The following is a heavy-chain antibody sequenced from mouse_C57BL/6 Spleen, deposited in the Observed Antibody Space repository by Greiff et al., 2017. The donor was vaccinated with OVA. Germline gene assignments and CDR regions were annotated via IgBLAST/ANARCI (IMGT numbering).Heavy chain of an antibody. CDR3: ASSTGSNYGDYAMDY. CDR1: GYTFTSYW. D-gene: IGHD2-5*01. V-gene: IGHV1-64*01. CDR2: IHPNSGST. J-gene: IGHJ4*01. Sequence: QVQLQQSGAELVKPGASVKLSCKASGYTFTSYWMHWVKQRPGQGLEWIGMIHPNSGSTNYNEKFKSKATLTVDKSSSTAYMQLSSLTSEDSAVYYCASSTGSNYGDYAMDYWGQGTSVTVSS.